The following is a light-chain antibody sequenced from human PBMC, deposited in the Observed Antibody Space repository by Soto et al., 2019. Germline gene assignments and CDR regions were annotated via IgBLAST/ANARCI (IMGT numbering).Light chain of an antibody. V-gene: IGKV3-15*01. CDR1: QSVSSN. Sequence: EIVMTQSPATLSVSPGERATLSCRASQSVSSNLAWYQQKPGQAPRLLIYGASTRATGIPARFSGSGSGTXXXLXISXLXSXDFAVYYCQHYNNWPRTFGQGTKVEIK. CDR2: GAS. J-gene: IGKJ1*01. CDR3: QHYNNWPRT.